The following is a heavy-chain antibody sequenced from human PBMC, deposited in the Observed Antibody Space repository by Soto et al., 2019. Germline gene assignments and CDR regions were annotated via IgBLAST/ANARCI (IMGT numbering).Heavy chain of an antibody. D-gene: IGHD3-3*01. J-gene: IGHJ6*02. CDR3: ARAQVFWSDYKDYYGMDV. CDR2: ISSSSSYI. Sequence: SLRLSCAASGFTFSSYSMNWVRQAPGKGLEWVSSISSSSSYIYYADSVKGRFTISRDNAKNSLYLQMNSLRAEDTAVYYCARAQVFWSDYKDYYGMDVWGQGTTVTVSS. V-gene: IGHV3-21*01. CDR1: GFTFSSYS.